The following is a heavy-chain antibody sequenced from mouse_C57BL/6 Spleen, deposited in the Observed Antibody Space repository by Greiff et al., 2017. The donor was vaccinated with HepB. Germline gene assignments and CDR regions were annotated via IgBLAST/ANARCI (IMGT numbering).Heavy chain of an antibody. CDR3: ARDPPTGTFDY. V-gene: IGHV5-16*01. D-gene: IGHD4-1*01. CDR1: GFTFSDYY. Sequence: EVKLVESEGGLVQPGSSMKLSCTASGFTFSDYYMAWVRQVPEKGLEWVANINYDGSSTYYLDSLKSRFIISRDNAKNILYLQMSSLKSEDTATYYCARDPPTGTFDYWGQGTTLTVSS. J-gene: IGHJ2*01. CDR2: INYDGSST.